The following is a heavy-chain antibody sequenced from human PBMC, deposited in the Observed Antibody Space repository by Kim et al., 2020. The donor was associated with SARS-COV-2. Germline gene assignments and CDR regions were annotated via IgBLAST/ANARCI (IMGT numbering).Heavy chain of an antibody. V-gene: IGHV4-59*10. D-gene: IGHD3-22*01. J-gene: IGHJ5*02. CDR3: ARLTYYYDSSGYYYGWFDP. Sequence: SRVTMSVDTSKNQFSLKLSSVTAADTAVYYCARLTYYYDSSGYYYGWFDPWGQGTLVTVSS.